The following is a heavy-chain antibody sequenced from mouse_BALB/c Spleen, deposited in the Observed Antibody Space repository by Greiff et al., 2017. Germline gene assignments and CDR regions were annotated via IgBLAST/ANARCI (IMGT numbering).Heavy chain of an antibody. CDR2: IYPGDGDT. V-gene: IGHV1-80*01. D-gene: IGHD4-1*02. CDR3: ARPTGSYYAMDY. J-gene: IGHJ4*01. Sequence: QVQLQQSGAELVRPGSSVKISCKASGYAFSSYWMNWVKQRPGQGLEWIGQIYPGDGDTNYNGKFKGKATLTADKSSSTAYMQLSSLTSEDSAVYFCARPTGSYYAMDYWGQGTSVTVSS. CDR1: GYAFSSYW.